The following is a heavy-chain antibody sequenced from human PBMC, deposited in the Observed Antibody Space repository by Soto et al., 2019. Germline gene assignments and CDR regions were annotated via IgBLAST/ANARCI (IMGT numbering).Heavy chain of an antibody. J-gene: IGHJ4*02. CDR1: GYTFTSYG. D-gene: IGHD2-15*01. V-gene: IGHV1-18*01. Sequence: QVQLVQSGAEVKKPGASVKVSCKASGYTFTSYGISWVRQAPGQGLEWMGWISAYNGNTNYAQKLQGRVTMTTDTSPSTAYMELRSLRSDDTAVYYCARDFGSHCSGGSCPNDYWGQGTLVTVSS. CDR3: ARDFGSHCSGGSCPNDY. CDR2: ISAYNGNT.